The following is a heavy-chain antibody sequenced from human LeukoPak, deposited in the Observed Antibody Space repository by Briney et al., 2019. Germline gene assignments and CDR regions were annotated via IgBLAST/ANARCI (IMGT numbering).Heavy chain of an antibody. Sequence: PGGSLRLSCAASGFSFSNYGMHWVRQAPGKGLEWVAFIRYDGSYMYHIDSVKGRFTISRDNSKNTLYLQMNSLRPEDTAVYFCAKFLPTHIVVANYYFDYWGQGTLVTVSS. D-gene: IGHD2-21*01. CDR3: AKFLPTHIVVANYYFDY. J-gene: IGHJ4*02. V-gene: IGHV3-30*02. CDR2: IRYDGSYM. CDR1: GFSFSNYG.